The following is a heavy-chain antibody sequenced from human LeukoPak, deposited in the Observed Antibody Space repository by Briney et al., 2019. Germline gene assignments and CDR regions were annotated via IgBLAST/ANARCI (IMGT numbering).Heavy chain of an antibody. D-gene: IGHD3-9*01. CDR2: ISSSSSYI. CDR3: ARGDILTGPNIWNWFDP. Sequence: GGSLRLSCAASGFTFSSYSMNWVRQAPGKGLEWVSSISSSSSYIYYADSVKGRFTISRDNAKNSLYLQMNSLRAEDTAVYYCARGDILTGPNIWNWFDPWGQGTLVTVSS. CDR1: GFTFSSYS. J-gene: IGHJ5*02. V-gene: IGHV3-21*01.